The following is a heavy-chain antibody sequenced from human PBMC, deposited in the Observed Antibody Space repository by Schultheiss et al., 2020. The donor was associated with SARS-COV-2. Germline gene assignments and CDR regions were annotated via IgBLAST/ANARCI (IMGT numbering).Heavy chain of an antibody. V-gene: IGHV4-34*01. D-gene: IGHD2-2*01. CDR3: ASGYCSSTSCYLYYGMDV. CDR2: INHSGST. CDR1: GGSISSYY. J-gene: IGHJ6*02. Sequence: SETLSLTCTVSGGSISSYYWSWIRQPPGKGLEWIGEINHSGSTNSNPSLKSRVTISVDTSKNQFSLKLSSVTAADTAVYYCASGYCSSTSCYLYYGMDVWGQGTTVTVSS.